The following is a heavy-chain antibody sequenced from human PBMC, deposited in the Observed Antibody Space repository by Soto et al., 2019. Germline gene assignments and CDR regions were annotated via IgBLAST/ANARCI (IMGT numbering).Heavy chain of an antibody. D-gene: IGHD6-13*01. CDR1: GYTFTGYY. J-gene: IGHJ5*02. CDR3: ARATRILAAAGMGWLDP. CDR2: INPNSGGT. Sequence: ASVKVSCKASGYTFTGYYMHWVRQAPGQGLEWMGWINPNSGGTNYAQKFQGRVTMTRDTSICTAYMELSRLRSDDTAVYYCARATRILAAAGMGWLDPWGQGTMVTVSS. V-gene: IGHV1-2*02.